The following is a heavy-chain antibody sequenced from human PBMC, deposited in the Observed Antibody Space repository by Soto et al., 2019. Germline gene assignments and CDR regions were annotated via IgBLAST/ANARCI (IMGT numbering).Heavy chain of an antibody. CDR2: IIPVLDLS. J-gene: IGHJ2*01. D-gene: IGHD1-26*01. CDR3: AKQLGPSAFDL. CDR1: GGTFTDYT. Sequence: QVQLVQSGAEVKKPGSSVKVSCKASGGTFTDYTITWVRQAPGQGLEWMGRIIPVLDLSNYAQKFQGRVTITADNSTTTSYMELSGLTSEDTAVYYCAKQLGPSAFDLWGRGTLVTVSS. V-gene: IGHV1-69*02.